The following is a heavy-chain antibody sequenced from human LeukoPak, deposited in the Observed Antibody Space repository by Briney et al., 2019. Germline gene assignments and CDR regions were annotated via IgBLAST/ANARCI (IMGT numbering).Heavy chain of an antibody. D-gene: IGHD2-21*01. V-gene: IGHV4-39*07. J-gene: IGHJ5*01. CDR2: IFYSGNT. CDR3: ARQVAVVEPTDPNWFDS. Sequence: SETLSLTCTVSGGSISSSTYYWGWIRQPPGKGLEWIGVIFYSGNTFYNPSLRSRVTLSLDTSKNQFSLRLTSVTAADTAVYYCARQVAVVEPTDPNWFDSWGQGTLVTVSS. CDR1: GGSISSSTYY.